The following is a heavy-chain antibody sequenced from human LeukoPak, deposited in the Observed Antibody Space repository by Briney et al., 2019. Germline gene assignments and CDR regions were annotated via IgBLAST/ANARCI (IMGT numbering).Heavy chain of an antibody. V-gene: IGHV3-23*01. CDR3: AKEGRDSSGWYAGYYYYMDV. CDR1: GFTFSSYA. J-gene: IGHJ6*03. Sequence: PGGSLRLSCAASGFTFSSYAMSWVRQAPGKGLEWVSAISGSGGSTYYADSVKGRFTISRDNSKNTLYLQMNSLRAEDTAVYYCAKEGRDSSGWYAGYYYYMDVWGKGTTVTVSS. D-gene: IGHD6-19*01. CDR2: ISGSGGST.